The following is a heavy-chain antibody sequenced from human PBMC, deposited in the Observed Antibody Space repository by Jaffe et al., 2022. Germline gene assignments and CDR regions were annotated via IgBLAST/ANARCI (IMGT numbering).Heavy chain of an antibody. CDR1: GFTFDDYA. CDR2: ISWNSGSI. D-gene: IGHD6-19*01. V-gene: IGHV3-9*01. CDR3: AKDTIWQWLVLGAFDI. Sequence: EVQLVESGGGLVQPGRSLRLSCAASGFTFDDYAMHWVRQAPGKGLEWVSGISWNSGSIGYADSVKGRFTISRDNAKNSLYLQMNSLRAEDTALYYCAKDTIWQWLVLGAFDIWGQGTMVTVSS. J-gene: IGHJ3*02.